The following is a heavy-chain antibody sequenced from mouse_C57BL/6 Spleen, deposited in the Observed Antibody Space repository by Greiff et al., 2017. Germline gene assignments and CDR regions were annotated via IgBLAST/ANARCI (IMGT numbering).Heavy chain of an antibody. D-gene: IGHD1-1*01. CDR3: ALYYGSSHWYFDV. CDR2: IDPEDGET. V-gene: IGHV14-2*01. CDR1: GFNIKDYY. Sequence: VQLQQSGAELMKPGASVKLSCTASGFNIKDYYMHWVKQRTEQGLEWIGRIDPEDGETKYAPKFQGKATITADTSSNTAYLQLSSLTSEDTAVYYCALYYGSSHWYFDVWGTGTTVTVSS. J-gene: IGHJ1*03.